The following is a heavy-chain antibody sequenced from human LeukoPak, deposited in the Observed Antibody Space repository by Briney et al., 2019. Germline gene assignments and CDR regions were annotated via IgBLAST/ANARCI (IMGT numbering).Heavy chain of an antibody. CDR3: ASRRDGYNLGFDAFDI. CDR1: GGSFSGYY. J-gene: IGHJ3*02. CDR2: INHSGST. V-gene: IGHV4-34*01. Sequence: SETLSLTCAVYGGSFSGYYWSWIRQPPGKGLEWIGEINHSGSTNYNPSLKSRVTISVDTSKNQFSLKLSSVTAADTAVYYCASRRDGYNLGFDAFDIWGQGTMVTVSS. D-gene: IGHD5-24*01.